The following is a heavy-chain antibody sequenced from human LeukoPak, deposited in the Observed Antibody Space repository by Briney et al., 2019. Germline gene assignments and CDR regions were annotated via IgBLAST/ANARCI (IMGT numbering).Heavy chain of an antibody. CDR2: INWNGGST. CDR3: ARDLWGSSSSQLATFDY. CDR1: GFTFDDYG. D-gene: IGHD6-6*01. J-gene: IGHJ4*02. V-gene: IGHV3-20*04. Sequence: GGYLRFSCAASGFTFDDYGMSRVRQAPGKGLEWVSGINWNGGSTAYADSVKGRFTISRDNAKNSLYLQMNSLRAEDTAFYYCARDLWGSSSSQLATFDYWGQGTLVTVSS.